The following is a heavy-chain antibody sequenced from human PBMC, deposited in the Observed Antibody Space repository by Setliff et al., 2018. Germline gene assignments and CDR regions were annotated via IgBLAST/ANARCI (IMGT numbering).Heavy chain of an antibody. Sequence: ETLSLTCTVSGGSIGGYFWGWIRQPPGKGLEWIGRIYYNGNTYYNASLKSRLTISVDTSKSQFSLRLNSVTAADTAVYYCARTGTKRYFDYWGQGALVTVSS. CDR2: IYYNGNT. D-gene: IGHD1-1*01. CDR1: GGSIGGYF. CDR3: ARTGTKRYFDY. V-gene: IGHV4-39*01. J-gene: IGHJ4*02.